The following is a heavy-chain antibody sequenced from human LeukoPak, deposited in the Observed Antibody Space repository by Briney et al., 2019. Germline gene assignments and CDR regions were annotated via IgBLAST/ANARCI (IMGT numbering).Heavy chain of an antibody. CDR3: ATGTWMQLWLLGY. Sequence: ASVKVSCKASGYTFTGYYMHWVRQAPGQGLEWMGWINPNSGGTNYAQKFQGRVTMTRDMSITTAYMELISLRPDDTAVYYCATGTWMQLWLLGYWGQGTLVTVSS. D-gene: IGHD5-18*01. V-gene: IGHV1-2*02. CDR2: INPNSGGT. J-gene: IGHJ4*02. CDR1: GYTFTGYY.